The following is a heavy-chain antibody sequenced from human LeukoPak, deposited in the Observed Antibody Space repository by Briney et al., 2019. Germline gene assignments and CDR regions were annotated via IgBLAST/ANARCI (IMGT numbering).Heavy chain of an antibody. CDR3: AKVVARQQVDY. V-gene: IGHV3-23*01. Sequence: LEWVSDISGSGGSTYYADSVKGRFTISRDNSKNTLYLQMNSLRAEDTAVYYCAKVVARQQVDYWGQGTLVTVSS. CDR2: ISGSGGST. J-gene: IGHJ4*02. D-gene: IGHD6-13*01.